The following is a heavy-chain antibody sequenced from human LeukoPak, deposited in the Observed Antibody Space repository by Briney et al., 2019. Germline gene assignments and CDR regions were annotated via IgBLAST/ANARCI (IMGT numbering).Heavy chain of an antibody. CDR2: ISYDGSNK. Sequence: GGSLRLSCAAPGFTFSSYGMHWVRQAPGKGLEWVAVISYDGSNKYYADSVKGRFTISRDNSKNTLYLQMNSLRAEDTAVYYCALDTNDYWGQGTLVTVSS. D-gene: IGHD5-18*01. V-gene: IGHV3-30*03. J-gene: IGHJ4*02. CDR1: GFTFSSYG. CDR3: ALDTNDY.